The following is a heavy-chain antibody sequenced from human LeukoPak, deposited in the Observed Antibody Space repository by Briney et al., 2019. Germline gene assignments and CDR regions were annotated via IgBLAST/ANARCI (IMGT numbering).Heavy chain of an antibody. D-gene: IGHD4-17*01. CDR1: GGSFSDDGYY. Sequence: SQTLSLTCSVSGGSFSDDGYYWTWIRQFPGKGLEWIGHIYYGGTTEYNPSLKSRITISRDTSKTQFSLNLNSVTAADTAVYYCARGGATVTDHWGQGTLVTVSS. CDR2: IYYGGTT. V-gene: IGHV4-31*03. J-gene: IGHJ5*02. CDR3: ARGGATVTDH.